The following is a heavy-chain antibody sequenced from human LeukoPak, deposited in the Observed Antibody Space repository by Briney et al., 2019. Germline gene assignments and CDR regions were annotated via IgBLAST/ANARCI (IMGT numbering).Heavy chain of an antibody. CDR2: IHLDGST. J-gene: IGHJ4*02. V-gene: IGHV4-4*02. Sequence: SETLPLTCAVSGGFVTSTNWWTWVRPPPGKGLEWIGEIHLDGSTNYNPSLKSRLIMSVDLAENHISLKLTSVTAADTAVYYCAREGGFYRPLDYSGQGTLVTVSS. D-gene: IGHD3-3*01. CDR3: AREGGFYRPLDY. CDR1: GGFVTSTNW.